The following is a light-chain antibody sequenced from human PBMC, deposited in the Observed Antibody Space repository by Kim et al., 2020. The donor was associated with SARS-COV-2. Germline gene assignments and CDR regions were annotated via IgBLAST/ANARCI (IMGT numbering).Light chain of an antibody. J-gene: IGKJ4*01. Sequence: EIVLTQSPATLSLSPGERATLSCRASESVSSYLAWYQQRPGQAPRLLIYDASNRATGIPARFSGSGSGTDFTLTISSLEPEDFAVYYCQHRSGWPLTFGGGTKVDIK. V-gene: IGKV3-11*01. CDR2: DAS. CDR3: QHRSGWPLT. CDR1: ESVSSY.